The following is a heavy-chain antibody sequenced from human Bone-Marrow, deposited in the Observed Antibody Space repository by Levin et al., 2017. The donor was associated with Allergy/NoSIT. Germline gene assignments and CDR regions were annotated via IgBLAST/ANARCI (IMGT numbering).Heavy chain of an antibody. V-gene: IGHV4-39*01. D-gene: IGHD3-16*01. CDR2: IYYSGST. J-gene: IGHJ2*01. Sequence: PSETLSLTCSVSGGSITSSTYYWAWIRQPPGKGLEWIANIYYSGSTYYNPSLKSRVTISVDTSKNQFSLKLNSVTAADTAIYYCARTLGEYEYPRYFDLWGRGTLVIVSS. CDR1: GGSITSSTYY. CDR3: ARTLGEYEYPRYFDL.